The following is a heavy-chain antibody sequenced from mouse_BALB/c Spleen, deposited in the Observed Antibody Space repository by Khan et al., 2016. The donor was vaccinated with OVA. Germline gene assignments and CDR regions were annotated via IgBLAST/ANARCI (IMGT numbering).Heavy chain of an antibody. CDR2: ILPGSGSI. J-gene: IGHJ2*01. CDR3: ARVNYGSRDYFDY. D-gene: IGHD1-1*01. V-gene: IGHV1-9*01. CDR1: GYTFSTYW. Sequence: QVQLKESGADLMKPGAPVKISCKVTGYTFSTYWIEWIKQRPGHGLEWIGEILPGSGSIKYNEKFKGKATFTADTSSNTAYMQLSSLTSEESAVYYCARVNYGSRDYFDYWGQGTTLTVSS.